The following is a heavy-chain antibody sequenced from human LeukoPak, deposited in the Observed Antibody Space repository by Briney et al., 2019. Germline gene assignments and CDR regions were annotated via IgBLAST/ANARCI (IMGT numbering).Heavy chain of an antibody. J-gene: IGHJ6*03. V-gene: IGHV1-2*02. CDR2: MNPKSGGT. CDR1: GYTFTGYY. D-gene: IGHD6-13*01. Sequence: ASVKVSCKASGYTFTGYYVHWVRQAPGQGLEWMGWMNPKSGGTNYAQKFEARVTMNRDTSISTAYMELSRLRFDDTAAYYCARAAYYSSSWYGIKDYYYYYMDVWGKGTTVTVSS. CDR3: ARAAYYSSSWYGIKDYYYYYMDV.